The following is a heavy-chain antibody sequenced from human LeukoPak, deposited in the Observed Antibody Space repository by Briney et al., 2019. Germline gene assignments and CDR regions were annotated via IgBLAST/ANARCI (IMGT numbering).Heavy chain of an antibody. Sequence: ASVKVSCKASGYTFTSYYIHWVRQAPGQRLEWMGWINAGNGNTKYSQKFQGRVTITRDTSASTAYMELSSLRSEDTAVYYCARVKVIGYSYGYEDAFDIWGQGTMVTVSS. V-gene: IGHV1-3*01. D-gene: IGHD5-18*01. CDR1: GYTFTSYY. J-gene: IGHJ3*02. CDR3: ARVKVIGYSYGYEDAFDI. CDR2: INAGNGNT.